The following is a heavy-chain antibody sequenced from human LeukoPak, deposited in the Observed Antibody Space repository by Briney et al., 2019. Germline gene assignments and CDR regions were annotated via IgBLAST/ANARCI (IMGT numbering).Heavy chain of an antibody. Sequence: SVTVSCTASGGTFSSYAISWVRQAPGQGLEWMGVIIPIFGTANYAQKFQGRVTITADESTSTAYMELSSLRSEDTAVYYCAIAGNRWFGEKHPDYGMDVWGQGTTVTVSS. D-gene: IGHD3-10*01. CDR1: GGTFSSYA. V-gene: IGHV1-69*13. J-gene: IGHJ6*02. CDR3: AIAGNRWFGEKHPDYGMDV. CDR2: IIPIFGTA.